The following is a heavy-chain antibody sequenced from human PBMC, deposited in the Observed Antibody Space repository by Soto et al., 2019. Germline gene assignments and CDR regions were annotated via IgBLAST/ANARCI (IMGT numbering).Heavy chain of an antibody. CDR2: IRSKAYGGTT. Sequence: PGGSLRLSCTASGFTFGDYAMSWVRQAPGKGLEWVGFIRSKAYGGTTEYAASVKGRFTISRDDSKSIAYLQMNSLKTEDTAVSYCTRGPIVGATTGRAFDLCGKGTMVTV. D-gene: IGHD1-26*01. V-gene: IGHV3-49*04. CDR3: TRGPIVGATTGRAFDL. CDR1: GFTFGDYA. J-gene: IGHJ3*01.